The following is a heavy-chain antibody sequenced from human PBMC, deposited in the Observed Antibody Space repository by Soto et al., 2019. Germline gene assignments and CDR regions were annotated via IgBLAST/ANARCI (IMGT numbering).Heavy chain of an antibody. V-gene: IGHV1-69*06. CDR1: GGTFSSYA. D-gene: IGHD6-19*01. J-gene: IGHJ4*02. CDR3: ARDFVRGSIAVAGTDY. CDR2: IIPTFGTA. Sequence: SVKVSCKASGGTFSSYAISWARQAPGQGLEWMGGIIPTFGTANYAQKFQGRVTITADKSTSTAYMELSSLRSEDTAVYYCARDFVRGSIAVAGTDYWGQGTLVTVSS.